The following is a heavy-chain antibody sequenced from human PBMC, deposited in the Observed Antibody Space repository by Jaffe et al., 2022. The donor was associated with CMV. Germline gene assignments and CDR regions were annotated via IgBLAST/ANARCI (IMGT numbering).Heavy chain of an antibody. D-gene: IGHD2-8*01. CDR3: AKDGGYCTNGVCKRFDY. J-gene: IGHJ4*02. V-gene: IGHV3-23*01. CDR2: ISGSGGST. Sequence: EVQLLESGGGLVQPGGSLRLSCAASGFTFSSYAMSWVRQAPGKGLEWVSAISGSGGSTYYADSVKGRFTISRDNSKNTLYLQMNSLRAEDTAVYYCAKDGGYCTNGVCKRFDYWGQGTLVTVSS. CDR1: GFTFSSYA.